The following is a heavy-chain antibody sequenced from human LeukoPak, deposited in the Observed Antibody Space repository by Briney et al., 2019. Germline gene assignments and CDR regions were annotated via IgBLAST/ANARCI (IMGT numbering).Heavy chain of an antibody. J-gene: IGHJ5*02. D-gene: IGHD3-10*01. CDR3: ARGSGGGFDP. V-gene: IGHV3-13*01. CDR1: GFTFSSYD. Sequence: PGRSLRLSCAASGFTFSSYDMHWVRQGTGKGLEWVSGIGTAGDSYYLGSVKGRFTISRENAKNFLYLQMNSLRAADTAVYYCARGSGGGFDPWGQGTLVTVSS. CDR2: IGTAGDS.